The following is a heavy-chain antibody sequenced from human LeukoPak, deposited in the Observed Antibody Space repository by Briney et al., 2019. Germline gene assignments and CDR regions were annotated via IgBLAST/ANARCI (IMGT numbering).Heavy chain of an antibody. CDR2: IIPIFVTA. CDR1: GGTFSSYA. Sequence: SVKVSCKASGGTFSSYAISWVRQAPGQGLEWMGGIIPIFVTANYAQKFQGRVTITTDESTSTAYMELSSLRSEDTAVYYCARDRGYGGNSWWFDPWGQGTLVTVSS. J-gene: IGHJ5*02. CDR3: ARDRGYGGNSWWFDP. D-gene: IGHD4-23*01. V-gene: IGHV1-69*05.